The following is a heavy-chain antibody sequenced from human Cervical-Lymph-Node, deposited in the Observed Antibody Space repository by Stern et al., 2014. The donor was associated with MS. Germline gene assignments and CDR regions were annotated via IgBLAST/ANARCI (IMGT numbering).Heavy chain of an antibody. J-gene: IGHJ4*02. D-gene: IGHD2-15*01. V-gene: IGHV2-5*02. Sequence: ESGPPLVKPTQTLTLTCTFSGFSLSTSGVGVGWIRQPPGKALEWLALIYWADAYRYSPSLNSRLTITKDTSKNQVVLTMTNMDPVDTATYYCAHRDQVFCSGGTCYPGYYFDFWGQGTLVTVSS. CDR1: GFSLSTSGVG. CDR3: AHRDQVFCSGGTCYPGYYFDF. CDR2: IYWADAY.